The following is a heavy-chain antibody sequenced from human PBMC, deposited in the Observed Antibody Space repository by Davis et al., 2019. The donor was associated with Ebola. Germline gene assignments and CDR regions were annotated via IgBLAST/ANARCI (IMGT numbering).Heavy chain of an antibody. CDR3: ATASIAVAGTRGQDAFDI. CDR1: GYTFTGYY. CDR2: INPNSGGT. V-gene: IGHV1-2*04. D-gene: IGHD6-19*01. Sequence: ASVKVSCKASGYTFTGYYMHWVRQAPGQGLEWMGWINPNSGGTNYAQKFQGWVTMTRDTSTSTVYMELSSLRSEDTAVYYCATASIAVAGTRGQDAFDIWGQGTMVTVSS. J-gene: IGHJ3*02.